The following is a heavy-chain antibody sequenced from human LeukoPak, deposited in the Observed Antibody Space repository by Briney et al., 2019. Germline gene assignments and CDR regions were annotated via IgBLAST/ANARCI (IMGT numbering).Heavy chain of an antibody. V-gene: IGHV4-39*01. CDR3: VRHIAMGSPLYA. D-gene: IGHD6-13*01. CDR1: GASISSSYY. J-gene: IGHJ5*02. Sequence: SETLSLTGTVSGASISSSYYWGWIRQSPGKGLEWIASIYFRGGTYYNPSLKSRGTISVDATKNVCSLKLTSVAAAETAVYYCVRHIAMGSPLYAWGQGTLVTVSA. CDR2: IYFRGGT.